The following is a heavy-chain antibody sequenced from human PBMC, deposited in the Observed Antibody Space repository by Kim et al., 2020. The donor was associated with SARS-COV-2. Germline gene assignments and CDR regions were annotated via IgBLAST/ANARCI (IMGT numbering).Heavy chain of an antibody. Sequence: GGSLRLSCAASGFTFSSYGMHWVRQAPGKGLEWVAVIWYDGSNKYYADSVKGRFTISRDNSKNTLYLQMNSLRAEDTAVYYCAKEALNYYYGMDVWGQGTTVTVSS. J-gene: IGHJ6*02. CDR3: AKEALNYYYGMDV. CDR1: GFTFSSYG. V-gene: IGHV3-33*06. CDR2: IWYDGSNK.